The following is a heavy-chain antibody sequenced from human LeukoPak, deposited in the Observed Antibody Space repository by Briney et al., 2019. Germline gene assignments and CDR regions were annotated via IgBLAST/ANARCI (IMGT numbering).Heavy chain of an antibody. D-gene: IGHD1-26*01. V-gene: IGHV3-15*01. CDR2: IKSKTDGGTT. J-gene: IGHJ6*03. CDR3: TTDGGSGVAGAPTGGSYYYYYYMDV. Sequence: PGGNLRLSCAVSGLTFSTYWMTWVRQAPGKGLEWVGRIKSKTDGGTTDYAAPVKGRFTISRDDSKNTLYLQMNSLKTEDTAVYYCTTDGGSGVAGAPTGGSYYYYYYMDVWGKGTTVTVSS. CDR1: GLTFSTYW.